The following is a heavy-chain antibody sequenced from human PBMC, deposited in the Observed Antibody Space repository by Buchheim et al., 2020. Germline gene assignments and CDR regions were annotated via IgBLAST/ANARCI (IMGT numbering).Heavy chain of an antibody. J-gene: IGHJ6*02. CDR2: INHSGST. CDR1: GGSFSGYY. D-gene: IGHD6-6*01. Sequence: QVQLQQWGAGLLKPSETLSLTCAVYGGSFSGYYWSWIRQPPGKGLEWIGEINHSGSTNYNPSLKSRVTISVDTSKTQFSLKLSSVTAADTAVYYCARASTGDSSSSFYYYYYGMDVWGQGTT. V-gene: IGHV4-34*01. CDR3: ARASTGDSSSSFYYYYYGMDV.